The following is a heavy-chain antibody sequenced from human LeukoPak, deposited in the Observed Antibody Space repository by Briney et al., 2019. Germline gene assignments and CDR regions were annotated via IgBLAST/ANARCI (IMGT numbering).Heavy chain of an antibody. Sequence: GGSLRLSCAASGFTVSSNYMSWVRQAPGKGLEWVSVIYSGGSTYYADSVKGRFTISRDNSKNTLYLQMNSLRAEDTAVYYCARAACKTAPFDYWGQGTLVTVSS. D-gene: IGHD6-25*01. J-gene: IGHJ4*02. CDR3: ARAACKTAPFDY. CDR2: IYSGGST. CDR1: GFTVSSNY. V-gene: IGHV3-66*01.